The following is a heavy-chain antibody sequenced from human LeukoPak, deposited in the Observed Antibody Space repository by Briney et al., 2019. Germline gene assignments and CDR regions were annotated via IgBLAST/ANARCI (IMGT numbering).Heavy chain of an antibody. Sequence: GGSLRLSCAASGFTFSSYGMHWVRQAPGKGLEWVAFIRYDGSNKYYADSVKGRFTISRDNAKNSLYLQMNSLRAEDTAVYYCARAEIMITFGGVIVIGAFDIWGQGTMVTVSS. V-gene: IGHV3-30*02. CDR1: GFTFSSYG. CDR3: ARAEIMITFGGVIVIGAFDI. D-gene: IGHD3-16*02. J-gene: IGHJ3*02. CDR2: IRYDGSNK.